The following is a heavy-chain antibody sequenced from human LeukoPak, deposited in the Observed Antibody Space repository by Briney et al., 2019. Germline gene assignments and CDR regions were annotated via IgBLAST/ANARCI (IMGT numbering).Heavy chain of an antibody. Sequence: PSETLSLTXAVYGGSFSGYYWSWIRQPPGKGLEWIGEINHSGSTNYNPSLKSRVTISVDTSKNQFSLKLSSVTAADTAVYYCAREMAARSLYYYFYMDVWGKGTTVTVSS. J-gene: IGHJ6*03. D-gene: IGHD6-6*01. CDR3: AREMAARSLYYYFYMDV. CDR1: GGSFSGYY. V-gene: IGHV4-34*01. CDR2: INHSGST.